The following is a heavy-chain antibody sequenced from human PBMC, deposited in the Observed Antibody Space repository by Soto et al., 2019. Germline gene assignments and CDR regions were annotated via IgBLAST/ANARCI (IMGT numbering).Heavy chain of an antibody. CDR3: ARDLPIGGYCSSTSCYRAFDI. J-gene: IGHJ3*02. D-gene: IGHD2-2*01. V-gene: IGHV1-18*01. CDR2: ISAYNGNT. Sequence: GLEWMGWISAYNGNTNYAQKLQGRVTMTTDTSTSTAYMELRSLRSDDTAVYYCARDLPIGGYCSSTSCYRAFDISGQRTMLTVSS.